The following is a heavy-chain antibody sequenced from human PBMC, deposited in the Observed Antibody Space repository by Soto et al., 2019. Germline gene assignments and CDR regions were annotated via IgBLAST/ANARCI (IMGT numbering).Heavy chain of an antibody. CDR1: GYTFTTYA. CDR2: INAGNGNT. Sequence: GASVKVSCKASGYTFTTYAMHWVRQAPGQRLEWMGWINAGNGNTKYSQKFQGRVTITADKSTSTAYMELSSLRSEDTAVYYCARDRSYYGSGSYYDYWGQGTLVTVSS. CDR3: ARDRSYYGSGSYYDY. D-gene: IGHD3-10*01. V-gene: IGHV1-3*01. J-gene: IGHJ4*02.